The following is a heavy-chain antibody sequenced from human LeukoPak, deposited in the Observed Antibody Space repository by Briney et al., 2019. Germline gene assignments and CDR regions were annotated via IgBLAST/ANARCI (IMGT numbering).Heavy chain of an antibody. D-gene: IGHD2-2*03. V-gene: IGHV4-34*01. CDR1: GGSFSGYY. CDR3: ARVDIVVVPAALYNWFDP. CDR2: INHSGST. Sequence: TSETLSLTCAVYGGSFSGYYWSWIRQPPGKGLEWIGEINHSGSTNYNPSLKSRVTISVDTSKNQFSLKLSSVTAADTAVYYCARVDIVVVPAALYNWFDPWGQGTLVTVSS. J-gene: IGHJ5*02.